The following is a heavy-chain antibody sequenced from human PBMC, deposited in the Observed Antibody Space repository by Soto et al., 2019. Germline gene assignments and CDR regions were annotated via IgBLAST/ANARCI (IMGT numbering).Heavy chain of an antibody. J-gene: IGHJ4*02. Sequence: QVQLVQSGAEVKKPGSSVKVSCKASGGTFSSYAISWVRQAPGQGLEWMGGIIPIFGTANYAQKFQGRVTITADESTSTAYMELSSLRSEDTVVYYCARDLLGAYGDYVATVFDYWGQGTLVTVSS. V-gene: IGHV1-69*01. CDR1: GGTFSSYA. CDR3: ARDLLGAYGDYVATVFDY. D-gene: IGHD4-17*01. CDR2: IIPIFGTA.